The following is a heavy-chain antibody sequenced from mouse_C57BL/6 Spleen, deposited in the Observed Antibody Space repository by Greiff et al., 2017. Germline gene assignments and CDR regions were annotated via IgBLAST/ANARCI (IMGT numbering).Heavy chain of an antibody. V-gene: IGHV1-55*01. Sequence: VQLQESGAELVKPGASVKMSCKASGYTFTSYWITWVKQRPGQGLEWIGDIYPGSGSTNYNEKFKSKATLTVDTSSSTAYMQLSSLTSEDSAVYYCARSYDYDDFDVWGTGTTVTVSS. CDR2: IYPGSGST. CDR3: ARSYDYDDFDV. CDR1: GYTFTSYW. D-gene: IGHD2-4*01. J-gene: IGHJ1*03.